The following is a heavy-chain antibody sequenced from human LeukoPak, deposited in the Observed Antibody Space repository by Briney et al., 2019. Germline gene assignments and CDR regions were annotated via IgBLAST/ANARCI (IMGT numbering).Heavy chain of an antibody. CDR1: GGTFSITV. CDR2: SIPIFGRT. CDR3: ARDVFSRDPHYGGPVHD. Sequence: SVKVSCKASGGTFSITVISWLRQAPGQGLEWMGGSIPIFGRTNYAQKFQGRVTITTDESTGTAYMELSSLRSEDTAVYYCARDVFSRDPHYGGPVHDWGQGTLVTVSS. V-gene: IGHV1-69*05. J-gene: IGHJ4*02. D-gene: IGHD4/OR15-4a*01.